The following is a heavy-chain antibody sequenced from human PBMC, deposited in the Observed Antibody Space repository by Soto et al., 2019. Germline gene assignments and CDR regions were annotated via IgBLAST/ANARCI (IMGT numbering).Heavy chain of an antibody. CDR1: GGSTKSDH. D-gene: IGHD3-10*01. CDR2: IYYSGST. Sequence: PPENRSLPNARSGGSTKSDHSSRIPPPPGKGLEWIGYIYYSGSTNYNPSLKSRVTISVDTSKNQFSLKLSSVTAADTAVYYCARLGITMVRGVIMIFDYWGQGTLVTVSS. J-gene: IGHJ4*02. V-gene: IGHV4-59*08. CDR3: ARLGITMVRGVIMIFDY.